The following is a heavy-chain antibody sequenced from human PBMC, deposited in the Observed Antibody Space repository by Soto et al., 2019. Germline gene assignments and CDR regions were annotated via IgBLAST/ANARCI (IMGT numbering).Heavy chain of an antibody. CDR2: RYYSEST. CDR1: GGSITTGGYY. Sequence: SETLSLTCTVSGGSITTGGYYWSWIRQLPGKGLEWIGHRYYSESTYYNPSLKSRVPISLDTSKNQFSLKLSFVTAADTAMYYCARTKCSGGSCYSWSLDYWGQGTPVTVSS. J-gene: IGHJ4*02. D-gene: IGHD2-15*01. V-gene: IGHV4-31*03. CDR3: ARTKCSGGSCYSWSLDY.